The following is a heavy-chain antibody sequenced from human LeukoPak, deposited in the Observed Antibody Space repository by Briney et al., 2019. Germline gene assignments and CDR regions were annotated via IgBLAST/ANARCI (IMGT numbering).Heavy chain of an antibody. J-gene: IGHJ3*02. D-gene: IGHD3-22*01. CDR2: IKQDGSEK. V-gene: IGHV3-7*01. Sequence: PGGSLRLSCAASGFTFSSYWMSWVRQAPGKGLEWVANIKQDGSEKYYVDSVKGRFTISRDNAKNSLYLQMNSLRAEDTAVYYCARVGNYDSSGYYMDAFDIWGQGTMVTVSS. CDR1: GFTFSSYW. CDR3: ARVGNYDSSGYYMDAFDI.